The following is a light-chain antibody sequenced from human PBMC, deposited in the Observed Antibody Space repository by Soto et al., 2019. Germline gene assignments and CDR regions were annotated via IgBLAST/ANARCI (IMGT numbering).Light chain of an antibody. CDR1: SSDVGGSRY. Sequence: QSALTQPASVSGSPGQSITISCTGTSSDVGGSRYVSWYQHHPDKAPKLIIYEVSNRPSGVSNRFSASKSGNTASLTISGLQAEDEADYYCSSYSSITTLLFGGGTKVTV. V-gene: IGLV2-14*01. CDR3: SSYSSITTLL. J-gene: IGLJ2*01. CDR2: EVS.